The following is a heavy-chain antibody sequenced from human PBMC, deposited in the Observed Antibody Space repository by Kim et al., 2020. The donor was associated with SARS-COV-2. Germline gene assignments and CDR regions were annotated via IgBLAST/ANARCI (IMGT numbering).Heavy chain of an antibody. CDR1: GGTISNYA. V-gene: IGHV1-69*13. CDR3: ASLPLVGATPAGYFDY. J-gene: IGHJ4*02. CDR2: IIPMFVTT. D-gene: IGHD1-26*01. Sequence: SVKVSCKASGGTISNYAISWVRQAPGQGLEWMGGIIPMFVTTNYAQKFQGRATITADESTSTAYMDLSSLRSEDTAVYYCASLPLVGATPAGYFDYWGQGTLVTVSS.